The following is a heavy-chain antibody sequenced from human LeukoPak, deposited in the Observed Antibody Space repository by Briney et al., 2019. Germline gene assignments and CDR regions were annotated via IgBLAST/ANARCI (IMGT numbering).Heavy chain of an antibody. CDR3: ARDTYYYDSSGYEGDAFDI. CDR1: GGSISSYY. Sequence: PSETLSLTCTVSGGSISSYYWSWIRQPAGKGLEWIGRIYTSGSTNYNPSLKSRVTISVDTSKNQFSLKLSSVTAADTAVYYCARDTYYYDSSGYEGDAFDIWGQGTMVTVSS. V-gene: IGHV4-4*07. D-gene: IGHD3-22*01. J-gene: IGHJ3*02. CDR2: IYTSGST.